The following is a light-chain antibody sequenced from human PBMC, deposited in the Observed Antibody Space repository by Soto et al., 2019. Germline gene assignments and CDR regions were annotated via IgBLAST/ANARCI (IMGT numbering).Light chain of an antibody. CDR2: GAS. CDR1: QSVGSN. V-gene: IGKV3-20*01. J-gene: IGKJ1*01. Sequence: TQSPATLSVSPGERATLSCRASQSVGSNLAWYQQKPGQAPRLLIFGASSRATGIPDRFSGSGSGTDFTLTISRLEPEDFAVYYCQQYGSSPWTFGQGTKVDIK. CDR3: QQYGSSPWT.